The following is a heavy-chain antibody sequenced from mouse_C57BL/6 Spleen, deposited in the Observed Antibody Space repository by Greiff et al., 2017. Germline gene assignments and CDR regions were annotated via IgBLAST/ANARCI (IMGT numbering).Heavy chain of an antibody. D-gene: IGHD4-1*01. CDR2: IHPNSGST. CDR3: ARLELGRGFTD. J-gene: IGHJ3*01. CDR1: GYTFTSYW. V-gene: IGHV1-64*01. Sequence: VQLQQPGAELVKPGASVKLSCKASGYTFTSYWMHWVKQRPGQGLEWIGMIHPNSGSTNYNEKFKSKATLTVDKSSSTAFMQLSSLTSEDSAVYYCARLELGRGFTDWGQGTLVTVSA.